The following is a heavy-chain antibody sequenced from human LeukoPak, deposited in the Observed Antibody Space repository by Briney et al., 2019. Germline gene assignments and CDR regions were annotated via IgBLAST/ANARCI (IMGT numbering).Heavy chain of an antibody. Sequence: GGSLRLSCAASGFTFSSYSMNWVRQAPGKGLEWVSVISGSGGGTYYADSVKGRFTISRDNSKNTLYLQMNSLRAEDTAVYYCAKRIAAAGTGVGVGFDYWGQGTLVTVSS. V-gene: IGHV3-23*01. J-gene: IGHJ4*02. D-gene: IGHD6-13*01. CDR1: GFTFSSYS. CDR3: AKRIAAAGTGVGVGFDY. CDR2: ISGSGGGT.